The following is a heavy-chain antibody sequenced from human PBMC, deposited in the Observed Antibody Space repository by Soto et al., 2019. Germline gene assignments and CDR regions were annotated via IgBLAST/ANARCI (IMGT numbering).Heavy chain of an antibody. CDR1: GFTFDDYA. CDR3: AKGCSSTSCYGTYYYYGMDV. V-gene: IGHV3-9*01. D-gene: IGHD2-2*01. J-gene: IGHJ6*02. Sequence: GGSLRLSCAASGFTFDDYAMHWVQQAPGKGLEWVSGISWNSGSIGYADSVKGRFTISRDNAKNSLYLQMNSLSAEDTALYYCAKGCSSTSCYGTYYYYGMDVWGQGTTVTVSS. CDR2: ISWNSGSI.